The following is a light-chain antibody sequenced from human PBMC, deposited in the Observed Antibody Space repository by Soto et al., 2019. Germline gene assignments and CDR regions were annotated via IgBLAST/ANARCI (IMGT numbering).Light chain of an antibody. CDR2: LGS. Sequence: DIVMTQSPLSLPVTPGEPASISCRSSQSLLHSNGYNYFDWCVQKPGQSPQLLIYLGSTRASGVPDRFSGSGPGTDFTLKISRVEAEDVGVYYCMQALQTPLTFGQGTRLEIK. J-gene: IGKJ5*01. CDR3: MQALQTPLT. CDR1: QSLLHSNGYNY. V-gene: IGKV2-28*01.